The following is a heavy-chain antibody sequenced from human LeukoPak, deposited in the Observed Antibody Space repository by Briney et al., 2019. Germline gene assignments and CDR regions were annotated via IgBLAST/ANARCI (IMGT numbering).Heavy chain of an antibody. J-gene: IGHJ4*02. CDR3: ARDQGAAAGMLNY. D-gene: IGHD6-13*01. CDR1: GYTFTSYG. V-gene: IGHV1-69*04. CDR2: IIPILGIA. Sequence: ASVKVSCKASGYTFTSYGISWVRQAPGQGLEWMGRIIPILGIANYAQKFQGRVTITADKSTSTAYMELSSLRSEDTAVYYCARDQGAAAGMLNYWGQGTLVTVSS.